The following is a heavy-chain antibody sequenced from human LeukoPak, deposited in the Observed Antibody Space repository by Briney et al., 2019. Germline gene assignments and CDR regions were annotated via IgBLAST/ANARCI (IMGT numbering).Heavy chain of an antibody. CDR1: RFSFTTYA. CDR2: ISDSGGTT. D-gene: IGHD2-21*02. V-gene: IGHV3-23*01. CDR3: AKDLVGVTVGPTDAFDI. Sequence: GGSLRLSCAASRFSFTTYAMSWVRQAPGKGLEWVSTISDSGGTTYYADSVKGRFTISRDNSKSTLYLQMNSLRAEDTAVYYCAKDLVGVTVGPTDAFDIWGQGTMVTVSS. J-gene: IGHJ3*02.